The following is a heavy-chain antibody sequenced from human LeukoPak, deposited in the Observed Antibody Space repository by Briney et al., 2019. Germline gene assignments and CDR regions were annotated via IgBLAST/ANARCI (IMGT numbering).Heavy chain of an antibody. J-gene: IGHJ6*03. D-gene: IGHD3-3*01. V-gene: IGHV1-2*02. Sequence: ASVKVSCKASGYTFSGNFMHWVRQAPGQGLEWMGWINPNNGDTNYAQKFQGRVTMTRDTSISTAYMELSSLRSDDTAVYYCARDPRDSSILLYYYMDVWGKGTTVTVSS. CDR2: INPNNGDT. CDR1: GYTFSGNF. CDR3: ARDPRDSSILLYYYMDV.